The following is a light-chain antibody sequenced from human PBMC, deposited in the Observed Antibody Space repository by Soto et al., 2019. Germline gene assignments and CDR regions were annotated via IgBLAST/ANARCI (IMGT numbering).Light chain of an antibody. Sequence: QPVLTQSPSVSGAPGQRVTISCTGSSSNIGAGYNVHWYQQHPGTAPKLLIYGNNNRPSGVPDRFSGSKSGTSGSLAITGLQAEDEADYYCQSYDSSLSGWVFGGGTKLTVL. CDR2: GNN. CDR3: QSYDSSLSGWV. CDR1: SSNIGAGYN. V-gene: IGLV1-40*01. J-gene: IGLJ3*02.